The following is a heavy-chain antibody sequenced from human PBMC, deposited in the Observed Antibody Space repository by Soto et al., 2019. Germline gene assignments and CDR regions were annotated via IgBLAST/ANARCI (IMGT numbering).Heavy chain of an antibody. V-gene: IGHV3-23*01. D-gene: IGHD6-13*01. Sequence: EVQLLESGGGLIQPGGSLRLSCAASGFTFSSYAMSWVRQAPGKGLEWVSAISGSGGSTYYADSMKGRFTISRDNSKNTLYLQMNSLRAEDTAVYYCAKDNQYSSSWYPSYYFDYWGQGTLVTVSS. CDR3: AKDNQYSSSWYPSYYFDY. J-gene: IGHJ4*02. CDR2: ISGSGGST. CDR1: GFTFSSYA.